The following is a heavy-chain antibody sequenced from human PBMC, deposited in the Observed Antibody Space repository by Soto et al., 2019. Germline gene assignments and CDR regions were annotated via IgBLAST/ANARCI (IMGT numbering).Heavy chain of an antibody. Sequence: SVKVSCKASGGTISSDAISCGRQAPGQGREWMGVIYPSFGEASYRQKFQGRVTITADESTSTAYLQLSSLRSEDTAVYYCARYGAYYDSSCYYVPLLDYWGQGTLVTVSS. J-gene: IGHJ4*01. CDR1: GGTISSDA. CDR3: ARYGAYYDSSCYYVPLLDY. CDR2: IYPSFGEA. V-gene: IGHV1-69*13. D-gene: IGHD3-22*01.